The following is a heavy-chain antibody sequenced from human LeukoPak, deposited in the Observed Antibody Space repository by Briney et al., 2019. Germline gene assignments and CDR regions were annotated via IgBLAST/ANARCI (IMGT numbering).Heavy chain of an antibody. CDR1: GFTFSSYW. V-gene: IGHV3-7*01. Sequence: PGGSLRLSCVGSGFTFSSYWMTWVRQAPGKGLEWVANIDQDESEKYYVDSVKDRFTISRDNSQNTLFLQLNSLRTEDTAVYYCATNSAYGSYLDSWGQGTLVTVSS. D-gene: IGHD6-25*01. CDR3: ATNSAYGSYLDS. J-gene: IGHJ4*02. CDR2: IDQDESEK.